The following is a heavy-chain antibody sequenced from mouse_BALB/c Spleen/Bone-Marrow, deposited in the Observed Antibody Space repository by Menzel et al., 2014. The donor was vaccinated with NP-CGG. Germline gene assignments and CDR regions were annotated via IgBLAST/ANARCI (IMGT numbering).Heavy chain of an antibody. CDR2: INPGSGGT. J-gene: IGHJ3*01. D-gene: IGHD2-13*01. Sequence: QVQLQQSGADLVRPGTSVKVSCKASGYAFTNYLLEWVKQRSGQGLEWIGVINPGSGGTNYNEKFKGKATLTADKSSSTAYMQLSSLTSDDSAVYFCARRDYSFAYWGQGTLVTVSA. CDR3: ARRDYSFAY. CDR1: GYAFTNYL. V-gene: IGHV1-54*01.